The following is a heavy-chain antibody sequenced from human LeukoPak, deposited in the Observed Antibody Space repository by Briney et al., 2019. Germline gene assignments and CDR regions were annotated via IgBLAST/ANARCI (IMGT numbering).Heavy chain of an antibody. D-gene: IGHD2-15*01. V-gene: IGHV3-23*01. J-gene: IGHJ4*02. CDR3: ARGGPIYCSGDSCYPGDY. Sequence: PGGSLRLSCAASGFTFSNYAMSWVRQAPGKGLEWVSGFSGSGGSTHYADSVKGRFTISRDNARNTLYLQMNSLRAEDTAVYYCARGGPIYCSGDSCYPGDYWGQGTLSPSPQ. CDR2: FSGSGGST. CDR1: GFTFSNYA.